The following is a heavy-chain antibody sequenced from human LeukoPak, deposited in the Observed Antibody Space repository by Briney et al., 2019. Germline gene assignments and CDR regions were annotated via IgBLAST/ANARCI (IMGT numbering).Heavy chain of an antibody. CDR1: GGSFSGYY. CDR3: ARREYSSSWYKGIYFDY. Sequence: SETLSLTCAVYGGSFSGYYWSWIRQPPGKGLEWIGSIYYSGSTYYNPSLKSRVTISVDTSKNQFSLKLSSVTAADTAVYYCARREYSSSWYKGIYFDYWGQGTLVTVSS. D-gene: IGHD6-13*01. CDR2: IYYSGST. J-gene: IGHJ4*02. V-gene: IGHV4-34*01.